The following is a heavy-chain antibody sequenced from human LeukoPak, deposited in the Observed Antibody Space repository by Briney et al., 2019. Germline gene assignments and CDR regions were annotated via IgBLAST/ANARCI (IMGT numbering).Heavy chain of an antibody. CDR3: AMKAVPRPRLYDAFDF. CDR2: IIPIFGTA. CDR1: GGTFSSYA. J-gene: IGHJ3*01. Sequence: GASVKVSCKASGGTFSSYAISWVRQAPGQGLEWMGGIIPIFGTANYAQKFQGRVTITADKSTSTAYMELSSLRADDTAVYYCAMKAVPRPRLYDAFDFWGQGTVVTVSS. V-gene: IGHV1-69*06. D-gene: IGHD2-2*02.